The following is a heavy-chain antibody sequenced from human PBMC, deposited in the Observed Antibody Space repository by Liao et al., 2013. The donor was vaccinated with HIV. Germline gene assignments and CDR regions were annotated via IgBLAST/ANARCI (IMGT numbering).Heavy chain of an antibody. CDR1: DGSIASGTYS. CDR2: INQSGST. V-gene: IGHV4-30-2*01. Sequence: QLQLRESGSGLVKPSQTLSLTCAVSDGSIASGTYSWSWIRQPPGKGLEWIGEINQSGSTNYNPSLKSRVTISVDTSKNQFSLKLSSVTAADTAVYYCARECPESYYYYYYMDVWGKGTTVTVSS. CDR3: ARECPESYYYYYYMDV. J-gene: IGHJ6*03. D-gene: IGHD2-2*01.